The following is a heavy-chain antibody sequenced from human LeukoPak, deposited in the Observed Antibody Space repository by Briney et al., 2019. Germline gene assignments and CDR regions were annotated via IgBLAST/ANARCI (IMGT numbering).Heavy chain of an antibody. Sequence: GGSLRLSCAASGFTFSSYAMSWVRQAPGKGLEWVSAISGSGGSTYYADSVKGRFTISRDNSKNTLYLQMNSLRAEDTAVYYCAKDWMDPNYYDSSGYPYYFDYWGQGTLVTVSS. CDR3: AKDWMDPNYYDSSGYPYYFDY. CDR1: GFTFSSYA. D-gene: IGHD3-22*01. CDR2: ISGSGGST. V-gene: IGHV3-23*01. J-gene: IGHJ4*02.